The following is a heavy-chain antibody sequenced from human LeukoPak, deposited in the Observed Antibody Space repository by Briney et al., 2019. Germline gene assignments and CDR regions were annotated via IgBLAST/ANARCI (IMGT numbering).Heavy chain of an antibody. V-gene: IGHV4-39*07. Sequence: PSETLSLTCTVSGGSISSSSYYWGWIRQPPGKGLEWIGSIYYSGSTYYNPSLKSRVTMPVDTSKNQFSLKLSSVTAADTAVYYCARITMVRGNLFSSFDPWGQGTLVTVSS. CDR3: ARITMVRGNLFSSFDP. CDR1: GGSISSSSYY. D-gene: IGHD3-10*01. J-gene: IGHJ5*02. CDR2: IYYSGST.